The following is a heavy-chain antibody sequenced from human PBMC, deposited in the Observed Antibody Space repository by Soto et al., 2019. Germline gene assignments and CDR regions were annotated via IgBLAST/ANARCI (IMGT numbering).Heavy chain of an antibody. CDR1: GYTFTSYG. V-gene: IGHV1-18*01. D-gene: IGHD1-1*01. CDR2: ISAYNGNT. CDR3: AKTRTGTGMDSFDY. J-gene: IGHJ4*02. Sequence: ASVKVSCKASGYTFTSYGISWVRQAPGQGLEWMGWISAYNGNTNYAQKLQGRVTMTTDTSTSTAYMEMSSLRAEDTAVYYCAKTRTGTGMDSFDYWGQGTLVTVSS.